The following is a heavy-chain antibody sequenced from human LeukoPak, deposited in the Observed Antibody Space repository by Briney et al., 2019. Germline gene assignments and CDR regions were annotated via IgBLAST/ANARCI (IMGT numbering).Heavy chain of an antibody. CDR1: GFTFSSYG. CDR3: AKDRRDLYYDSSGYLDY. Sequence: GRSLRLSCAASGFTFSSYGMHWVRQAPGKGLEWVAVISYDGSNKYYADSVKGRFTISRDNSKNTLYLQMNSLRAEDTAVYYCAKDRRDLYYDSSGYLDYWGQGTLVTVSS. J-gene: IGHJ4*02. D-gene: IGHD3-22*01. V-gene: IGHV3-30*18. CDR2: ISYDGSNK.